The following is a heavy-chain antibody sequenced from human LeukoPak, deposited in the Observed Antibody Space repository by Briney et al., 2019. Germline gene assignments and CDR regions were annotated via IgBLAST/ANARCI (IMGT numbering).Heavy chain of an antibody. CDR2: IIPIFGTA. J-gene: IGHJ5*02. Sequence: SVKVSCKASGGTFSRYAMSWVRQAPGQGLEWMGWIIPIFGTASFAQKFQGRVTITADESTGTAYMELSSLRSEDTAVYYCARVVTPRYCSTPSCYWKGWFDPWGQGTLVTVSS. CDR1: GGTFSRYA. V-gene: IGHV1-69*13. D-gene: IGHD2-2*01. CDR3: ARVVTPRYCSTPSCYWKGWFDP.